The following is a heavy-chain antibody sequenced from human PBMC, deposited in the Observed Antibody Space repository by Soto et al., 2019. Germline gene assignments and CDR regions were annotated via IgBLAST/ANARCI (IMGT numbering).Heavy chain of an antibody. J-gene: IGHJ4*02. D-gene: IGHD6-13*01. CDR2: INPSGDST. CDR3: ALDQNSSWRH. Sequence: ASVKVSCKASGYTFTSYYMHWVRQAPGQGLEWMGIINPSGDSTSYAQKFQGRVTMTRDTSTSTVYMELSSLRSEDTAVYYFALDQNSSWRHWGQGTLVTVSS. V-gene: IGHV1-46*01. CDR1: GYTFTSYY.